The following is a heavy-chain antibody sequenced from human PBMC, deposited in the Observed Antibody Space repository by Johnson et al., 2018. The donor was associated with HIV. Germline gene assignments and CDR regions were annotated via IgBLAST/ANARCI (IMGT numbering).Heavy chain of an antibody. V-gene: IGHV3-30*04. CDR1: GFTFSSYA. J-gene: IGHJ3*02. D-gene: IGHD1-26*01. CDR2: ISYDGSNK. Sequence: VQLVESGGGLVQPGRSLRLSCAASGFTFSSYAMHWVRQAPGKGLEWVAVISYDGSNKYYADSVKGRFTISRDNSKNTLYLQMNSLRAEDTAVYYCARDGGQLRDAFDIWGQGTMVTVSS. CDR3: ARDGGQLRDAFDI.